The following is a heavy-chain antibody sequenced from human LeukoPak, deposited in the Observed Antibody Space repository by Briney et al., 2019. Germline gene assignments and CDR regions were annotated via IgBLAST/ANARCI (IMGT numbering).Heavy chain of an antibody. V-gene: IGHV4-34*01. Sequence: PGGSLRLSCAASGFTFSSYAMSWIRQPPGKGLEWIGEVKYTGRTNYNPSLESRVTISVDKSNNQFSLMLTSVTAADTAVYYCARGHLQFDFWSASRDNWFDPWGQGTLVTVSS. CDR2: VKYTGRT. CDR1: GFTFSSYA. J-gene: IGHJ5*02. CDR3: ARGHLQFDFWSASRDNWFDP. D-gene: IGHD3-3*01.